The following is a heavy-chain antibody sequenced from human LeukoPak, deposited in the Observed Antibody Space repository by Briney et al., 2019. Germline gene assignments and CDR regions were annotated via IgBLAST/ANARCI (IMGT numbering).Heavy chain of an antibody. J-gene: IGHJ4*02. CDR3: AREVPLRLGSGSYYEEDYFDY. CDR2: IYYSGST. D-gene: IGHD3-10*01. Sequence: SETLSLTCTVSGGSVSSGSYYWSWIRQPPGKGLEWIGYIYYSGSTNCNPSLKSRVTISVDTSKNQFSLKLSPVTAADTAVYYCAREVPLRLGSGSYYEEDYFDYWGQGTLVTVSS. V-gene: IGHV4-61*01. CDR1: GGSVSSGSYY.